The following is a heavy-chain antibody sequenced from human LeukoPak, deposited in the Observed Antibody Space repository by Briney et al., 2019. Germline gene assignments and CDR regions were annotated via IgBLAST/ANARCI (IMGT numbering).Heavy chain of an antibody. Sequence: GGSLRLSCAASGFTFSSYGMHWVRQAPGKGLEWVAVISYDGSNKYYADSVKGRFTISRNNSKNTLYLQMNSLRAEDTAVYYCAKLSLYGSGIDYWGQGTLVTVSS. V-gene: IGHV3-30*18. CDR3: AKLSLYGSGIDY. D-gene: IGHD3-10*01. J-gene: IGHJ4*02. CDR1: GFTFSSYG. CDR2: ISYDGSNK.